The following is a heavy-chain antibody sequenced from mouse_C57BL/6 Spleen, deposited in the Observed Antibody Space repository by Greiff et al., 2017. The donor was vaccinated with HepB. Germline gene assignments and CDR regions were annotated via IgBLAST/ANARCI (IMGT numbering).Heavy chain of an antibody. J-gene: IGHJ4*01. CDR1: GYTFTSYW. D-gene: IGHD1-1*01. Sequence: VQLQQPGAELVRPGSSVKLSCKASGYTFTSYWMHWVKQRPIQGLEWIGNIDPSDSETHYNQKFKDKATLTVDKSASTAYMQLSSMPSEDSAVYYCARWDYGSREDYAMDYWGQGTSVTVSS. V-gene: IGHV1-52*01. CDR2: IDPSDSET. CDR3: ARWDYGSREDYAMDY.